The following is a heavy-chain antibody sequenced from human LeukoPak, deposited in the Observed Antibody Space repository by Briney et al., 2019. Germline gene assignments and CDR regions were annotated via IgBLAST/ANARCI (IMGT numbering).Heavy chain of an antibody. CDR2: ITNSGSTI. J-gene: IGHJ4*02. Sequence: GGSLRLSCAASGFSFSDYYMSWVRQAPGKGLEWISYITNSGSTIYYAESVKGRFTISRDDAKNSLYLQMNNLRAEDTAVYYCARDRDCGNTTCSVDYWGQGTLVTVSS. CDR3: ARDRDCGNTTCSVDY. D-gene: IGHD2-2*01. V-gene: IGHV3-11*01. CDR1: GFSFSDYY.